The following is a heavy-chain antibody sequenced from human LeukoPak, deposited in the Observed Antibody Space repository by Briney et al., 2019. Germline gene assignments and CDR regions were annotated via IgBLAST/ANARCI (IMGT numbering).Heavy chain of an antibody. CDR3: AKYSHDSSGSYDY. V-gene: IGHV3-23*01. Sequence: GGSLRLSCAASGFTFNNYAMSWVRRAPGKGREWGSSISGGSAKTYYADSVKGRFTISRDNSKNTLYLQMNSLRAEDTAVYYCAKYSHDSSGSYDYWGQGTLVTVSS. CDR1: GFTFNNYA. D-gene: IGHD3-22*01. J-gene: IGHJ4*02. CDR2: ISGGSAKT.